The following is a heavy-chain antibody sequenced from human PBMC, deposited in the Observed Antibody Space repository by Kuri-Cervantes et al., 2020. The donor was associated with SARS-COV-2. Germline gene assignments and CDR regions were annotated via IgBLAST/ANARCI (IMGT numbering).Heavy chain of an antibody. CDR1: GFTFSSYA. D-gene: IGHD3-10*01. V-gene: IGHV3-48*04. CDR3: TRARGKSPYGGFQH. CDR2: ISSSGSTI. J-gene: IGHJ1*01. Sequence: GESLKISCAASGFTFSSYAMSWVRQAPGKGLEWVSYISSSGSTIYYADSVKGRFTISRDNAKNSLYLQMNSLRAEDTAVYYCTRARGKSPYGGFQHWGQGTLVTVSS.